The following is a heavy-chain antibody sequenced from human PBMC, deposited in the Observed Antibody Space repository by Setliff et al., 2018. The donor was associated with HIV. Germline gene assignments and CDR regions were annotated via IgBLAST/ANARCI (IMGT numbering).Heavy chain of an antibody. J-gene: IGHJ4*02. CDR1: GGTFSGHY. V-gene: IGHV4-34*01. Sequence: LSLPCAVYGGTFSGHYWSWIRQPPGQGLDWIGEIHPSGNTYYNPSLQSRVTISVDTSKNQFSLNLSSVTAADTAVYYCARGLDSAKIHYWGQGTLVTVSS. CDR3: ARGLDSAKIHY. CDR2: IHPSGNT. D-gene: IGHD6-25*01.